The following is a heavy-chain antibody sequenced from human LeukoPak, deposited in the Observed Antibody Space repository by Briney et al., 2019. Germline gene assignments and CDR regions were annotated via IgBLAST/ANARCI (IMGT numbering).Heavy chain of an antibody. V-gene: IGHV1-8*01. Sequence: GASVKVSCKASGYTFTSCDINWVRQATGQGLEWMGWMNPNSGNTGDGQSFQGRITMTRDIYIGTAYMELSNLTSEDTAIYYCTRGSSGRRDNWGQGTLVTVSA. CDR1: GYTFTSCD. J-gene: IGHJ4*02. CDR2: MNPNSGNT. CDR3: TRGSSGRRDN. D-gene: IGHD6-19*01.